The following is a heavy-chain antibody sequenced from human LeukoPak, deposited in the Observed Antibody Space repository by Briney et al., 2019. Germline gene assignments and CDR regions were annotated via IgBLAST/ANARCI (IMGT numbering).Heavy chain of an antibody. D-gene: IGHD3-10*01. V-gene: IGHV3-66*01. Sequence: QPGGSLRLSCAASGSTVRNNYMSWVRQAPGKGLEWVSVIYSGGSTYYADSVKGRFTISRDNSKNTLYLQMNSLRAGDTAVYFCATGERMVRGDGVDYWGQGTLVTVSS. CDR3: ATGERMVRGDGVDY. J-gene: IGHJ4*02. CDR2: IYSGGST. CDR1: GSTVRNNY.